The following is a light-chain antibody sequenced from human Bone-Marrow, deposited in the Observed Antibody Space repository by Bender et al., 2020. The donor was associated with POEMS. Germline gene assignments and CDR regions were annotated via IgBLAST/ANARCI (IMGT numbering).Light chain of an antibody. V-gene: IGLV2-18*02. Sequence: QSALTQPASVSGSPGQSITISCTGTSSDVGNYDRVSWFQQPPGTAPKLIIFEVTNRPSGVPDRFSGSKSGNTASLTISGLQPEDEADYYCSSYTTRYSFVFGGGTKLTVL. CDR3: SSYTTRYSFV. CDR1: SSDVGNYDR. J-gene: IGLJ3*02. CDR2: EVT.